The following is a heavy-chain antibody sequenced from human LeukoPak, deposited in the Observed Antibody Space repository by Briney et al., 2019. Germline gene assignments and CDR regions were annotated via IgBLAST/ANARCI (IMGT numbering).Heavy chain of an antibody. V-gene: IGHV1-69*05. CDR2: IIPIFGTA. J-gene: IGHJ6*03. CDR3: ANNLVGGSGSYYNVRPYYYYMDV. D-gene: IGHD3-10*01. Sequence: SVKVSCKASGGTFSSYAISWVRQAPGQGLEWMGGIIPIFGTANYAQKFQGRVTITTDESTSTAYMELSSLRSEDTAVYYCANNLVGGSGSYYNVRPYYYYMDVWGKGTAVTVSS. CDR1: GGTFSSYA.